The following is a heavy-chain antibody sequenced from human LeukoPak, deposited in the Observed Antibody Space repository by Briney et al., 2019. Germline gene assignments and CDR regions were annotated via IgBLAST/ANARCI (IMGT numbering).Heavy chain of an antibody. Sequence: SETLSLTCAVYGGSFSGYYWSWIRQPPGKGLEWIGEINHSGSTNYNPSLKSRVTISVDTSKNQFSLRLSSVTAADTAVYYCARGPAAGRKHFDYWGQGTLVTVSS. CDR1: GGSFSGYY. V-gene: IGHV4-34*01. CDR3: ARGPAAGRKHFDY. J-gene: IGHJ4*02. D-gene: IGHD6-13*01. CDR2: INHSGST.